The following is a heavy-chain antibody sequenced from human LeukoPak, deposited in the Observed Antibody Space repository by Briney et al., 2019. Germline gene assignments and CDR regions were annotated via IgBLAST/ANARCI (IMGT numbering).Heavy chain of an antibody. CDR1: GFTFSTYA. Sequence: GGSLRLSCAASGFTFSTYAMSWVRQPPGKGLEWVSGITSSGGSTYYADSVRGRFTISRDNSKNTLSLQMNSLRTEDTAFYYCAKDYYSDYVFDYWGQGTLVTVSS. V-gene: IGHV3-23*01. J-gene: IGHJ4*02. CDR2: ITSSGGST. CDR3: AKDYYSDYVFDY. D-gene: IGHD4-11*01.